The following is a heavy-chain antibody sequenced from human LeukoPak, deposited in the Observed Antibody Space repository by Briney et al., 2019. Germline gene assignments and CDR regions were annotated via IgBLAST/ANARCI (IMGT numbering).Heavy chain of an antibody. Sequence: GASVKVSCKASGYTFTSYYMHWVRQAPGQGREWMGIINPSGGSTSYAQKFQGRVTMTRDTSTSTVYMEMSSLRSEDTAVYYCAREREVARQYIYYSYGMDVWGQGTTVTVSS. CDR2: INPSGGST. D-gene: IGHD5-12*01. CDR1: GYTFTSYY. V-gene: IGHV1-46*01. J-gene: IGHJ6*02. CDR3: AREREVARQYIYYSYGMDV.